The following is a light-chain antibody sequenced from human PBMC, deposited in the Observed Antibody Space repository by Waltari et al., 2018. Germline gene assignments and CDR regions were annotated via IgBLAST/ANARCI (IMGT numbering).Light chain of an antibody. CDR1: NLGAQF. J-gene: IGLJ3*02. CDR2: QNT. Sequence: SYELTQSSSVYVSPGQSATITCTGDNLGAQFCTWYQQRPGQAPVLVIHQNTKRPSGIPERFSGSNSGNTATLTISETQPLDEADYYCQAWDSSTVVFGGGTKLTVL. V-gene: IGLV3-1*01. CDR3: QAWDSSTVV.